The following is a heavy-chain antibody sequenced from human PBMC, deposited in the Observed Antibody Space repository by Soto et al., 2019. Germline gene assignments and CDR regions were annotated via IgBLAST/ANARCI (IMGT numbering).Heavy chain of an antibody. D-gene: IGHD3-3*01. V-gene: IGHV4-30-4*01. J-gene: IGHJ6*02. CDR1: GGSISSGDYY. Sequence: SETLSLTCTVSGGSISSGDYYWSWIRQPPGKGLEWIGYIYYSGSTYYNPSLKSRVTISVDTSKNQFSLKLSSVTAADTAVYYCARSGFYDFWSGFGHNYYYYGMDVWGQGTTVTVSS. CDR3: ARSGFYDFWSGFGHNYYYYGMDV. CDR2: IYYSGST.